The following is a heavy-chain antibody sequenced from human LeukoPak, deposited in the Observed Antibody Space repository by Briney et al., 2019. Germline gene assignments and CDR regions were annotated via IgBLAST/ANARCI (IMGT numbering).Heavy chain of an antibody. CDR3: ARAGMTSNSYYYYGMDV. Sequence: SETLSLTCAVSGGSISSGGYSWSWIRQPPGKGLEWIGYIYHSGSTYYNPSLKSRVTISVDRSKNRFSLKLSSVTAADTAVYYCARAGMTSNSYYYYGMDVWGQGTTVTVSS. D-gene: IGHD3-10*01. CDR1: GGSISSGGYS. J-gene: IGHJ6*02. CDR2: IYHSGST. V-gene: IGHV4-30-2*01.